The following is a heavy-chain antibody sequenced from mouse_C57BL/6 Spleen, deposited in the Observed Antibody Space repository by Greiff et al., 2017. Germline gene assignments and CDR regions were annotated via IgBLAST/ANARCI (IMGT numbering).Heavy chain of an antibody. CDR3: ARSGEHYGSSYGY. D-gene: IGHD1-1*01. V-gene: IGHV1-63*01. CDR1: GYTFTNYW. CDR2: IYPGGGYT. J-gene: IGHJ2*01. Sequence: QVQLQQSGAELVRPGTSVKMSCKASGYTFTNYWIGWAKQRPGHGLEWIGDIYPGGGYTNYNEKFKGKATLTADKSSSTAYMQFSSLTSEDSAIYYCARSGEHYGSSYGYWGQGTTLTVSS.